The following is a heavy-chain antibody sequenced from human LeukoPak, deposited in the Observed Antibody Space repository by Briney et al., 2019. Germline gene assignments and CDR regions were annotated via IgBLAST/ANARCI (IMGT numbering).Heavy chain of an antibody. CDR1: GFTFGDYA. CDR3: TRTYRSSWYDGFDI. V-gene: IGHV3-49*04. D-gene: IGHD6-13*01. CDR2: IRSKAYGGTT. J-gene: IGHJ3*02. Sequence: GGSLRLSCTASGFTFGDYAMSWVRQAPGKGLEGVGFIRSKAYGGTTEYAASVKGSFTISRDDSKSIAYLQMNSLKTEDTGVYYCTRTYRSSWYDGFDIWGQGAMVTVSS.